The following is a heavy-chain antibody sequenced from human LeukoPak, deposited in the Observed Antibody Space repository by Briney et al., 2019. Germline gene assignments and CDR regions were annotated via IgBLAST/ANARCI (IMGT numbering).Heavy chain of an antibody. CDR2: ISYDGSNK. Sequence: PGGSLRLSCAASGFTFSSYAMHWVRQAPGKGLEWVAVISYDGSNKYYADSVKGRFTISRDNSKNTLYLQMNRLRAEDTAVYYCARPWGEPYYFDYWGQGTLVTVSS. J-gene: IGHJ4*02. CDR1: GFTFSSYA. V-gene: IGHV3-30-3*01. D-gene: IGHD3-16*01. CDR3: ARPWGEPYYFDY.